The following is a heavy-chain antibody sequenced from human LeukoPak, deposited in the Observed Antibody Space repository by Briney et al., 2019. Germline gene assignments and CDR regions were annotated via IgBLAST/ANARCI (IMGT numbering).Heavy chain of an antibody. CDR2: FDPEDGET. CDR3: ATDGIVVVPAAMWYYGMDV. D-gene: IGHD2-2*01. Sequence: ASVKVSCKVSGYTLTELSMHWVRQAPGKGLEWMGGFDPEDGETIYAQKFQGRVTMTEDTTTDTAYMELSSLRSEDTAVYYCATDGIVVVPAAMWYYGMDVWGQGTTVTVSS. J-gene: IGHJ6*02. V-gene: IGHV1-24*01. CDR1: GYTLTELS.